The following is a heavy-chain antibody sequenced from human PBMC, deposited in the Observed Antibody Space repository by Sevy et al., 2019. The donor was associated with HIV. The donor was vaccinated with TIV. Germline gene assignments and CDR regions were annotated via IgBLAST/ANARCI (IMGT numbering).Heavy chain of an antibody. CDR1: GFTFSSYG. J-gene: IGHJ4*02. Sequence: GGSLRLSCAASGFTFSSYGMHWVRQAPGKGLEWVAFLWYDGSNKYYADSVKGRFTISRDNSKNTLYLQMNSLRAEDTAVYDCARKGRDGYNLPIDYWGQGTLVTVSS. CDR3: ARKGRDGYNLPIDY. V-gene: IGHV3-33*01. CDR2: LWYDGSNK. D-gene: IGHD5-12*01.